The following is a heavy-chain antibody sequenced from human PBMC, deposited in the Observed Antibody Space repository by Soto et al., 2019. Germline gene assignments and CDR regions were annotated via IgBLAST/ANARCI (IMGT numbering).Heavy chain of an antibody. Sequence: GASVKVSCKASGYTFTSYAMHWVRQAPGQRLEWMGWINAGNGNTKYSQKFQGRVTITRDTSASTAYMELSSLRSEDTAVYYCVRGDSSSWYSLDYWGQGTLVTVSS. CDR1: GYTFTSYA. V-gene: IGHV1-3*01. J-gene: IGHJ4*02. CDR2: INAGNGNT. CDR3: VRGDSSSWYSLDY. D-gene: IGHD6-13*01.